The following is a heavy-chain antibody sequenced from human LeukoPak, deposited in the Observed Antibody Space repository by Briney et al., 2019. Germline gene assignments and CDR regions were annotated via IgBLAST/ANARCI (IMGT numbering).Heavy chain of an antibody. V-gene: IGHV3-49*04. CDR2: IRSKAYGGTT. CDR1: GFTFGDYA. D-gene: IGHD3-10*01. CDR3: TRVFGTRAVGNWFDP. Sequence: GGSLRLSCTASGFTFGDYAMSWVRQAPGKGLEWVGFIRSKAYGGTTEYAASVRGRFTISRDDSKSIAYLQMNSLKTEDTAVYYCTRVFGTRAVGNWFDPWGQGTLVTVSS. J-gene: IGHJ5*02.